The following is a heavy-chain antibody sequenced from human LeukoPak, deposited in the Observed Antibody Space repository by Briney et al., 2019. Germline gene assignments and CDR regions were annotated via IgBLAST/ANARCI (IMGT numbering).Heavy chain of an antibody. V-gene: IGHV4-31*03. D-gene: IGHD2-2*01. Sequence: SETLSLTCTVSGGSISSGGYYWSWIRQHPGKGLEWIGYIYYSGSTYYNPSLKSRVTISVDTPKNQFSLKLSSVTAADTAVYYCAREPVGYCSSTSCYSWIDYWGQGTLVTVSS. CDR1: GGSISSGGYY. J-gene: IGHJ4*02. CDR2: IYYSGST. CDR3: AREPVGYCSSTSCYSWIDY.